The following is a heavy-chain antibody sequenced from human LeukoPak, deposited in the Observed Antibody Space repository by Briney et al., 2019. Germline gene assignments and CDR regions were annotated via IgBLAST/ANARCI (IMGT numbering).Heavy chain of an antibody. CDR1: GGSISSSSYY. J-gene: IGHJ5*02. D-gene: IGHD3-22*01. CDR3: ATYSDSSDHAGRVNWFDP. Sequence: PSETLSLTCTVSGGSISSSSYYWSWIRQPPGKGLEWIGEINHSGSTNYNPSLKSRVTISVDTSKNQFSLKLSSVTAADTAMYYCATYSDSSDHAGRVNWFDPWGQGTLVTVSS. V-gene: IGHV4-39*07. CDR2: INHSGST.